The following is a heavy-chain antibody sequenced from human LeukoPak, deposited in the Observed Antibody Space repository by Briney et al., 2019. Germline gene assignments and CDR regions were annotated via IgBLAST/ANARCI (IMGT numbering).Heavy chain of an antibody. J-gene: IGHJ4*02. CDR1: GFTFSDYY. V-gene: IGHV3-11*06. Sequence: GGSLRLSCAASGFTFSDYYMSWIRQAPGKGLEWVSYISSSSSYTNYADSVKGRFTISRDNAKNSLYLQMNSLRAEDTAVYYCARVLAAGVYHFDYWGQGTLVTVSS. D-gene: IGHD6-13*01. CDR3: ARVLAAGVYHFDY. CDR2: ISSSSSYT.